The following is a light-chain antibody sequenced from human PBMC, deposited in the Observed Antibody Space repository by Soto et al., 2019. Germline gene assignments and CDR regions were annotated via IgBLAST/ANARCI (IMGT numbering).Light chain of an antibody. CDR1: QTISIW. V-gene: IGKV1-5*03. CDR3: QHYNSYSEA. J-gene: IGKJ1*01. Sequence: DIQMTQSPSTLSGSVGDSVTIACRASQTISIWLAWYQQKPGKAPKLLIYKASTLKSGVPSRFSGSGSGTEFTLTISSLQPDDFATYYCQHYNSYSEAFGQGTKV. CDR2: KAS.